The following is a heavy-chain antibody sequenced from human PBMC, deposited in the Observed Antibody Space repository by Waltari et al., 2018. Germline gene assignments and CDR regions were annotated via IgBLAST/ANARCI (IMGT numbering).Heavy chain of an antibody. V-gene: IGHV3-30-3*01. CDR2: ISYDGSNK. D-gene: IGHD3-3*01. CDR3: ARVVVSIFGVVTPPHGY. Sequence: QVQLQESGPGLVKPSQTLSLTCTVSGGSISSGDYYWSWVRQAPGKGLEWVAVISYDGSNKYYADSVKGRFTISRDNSKNTLYLQMNSLRAEDTAVYYCARVVVSIFGVVTPPHGYWGQGTLVTVSS. CDR1: GGSISSGD. J-gene: IGHJ4*02.